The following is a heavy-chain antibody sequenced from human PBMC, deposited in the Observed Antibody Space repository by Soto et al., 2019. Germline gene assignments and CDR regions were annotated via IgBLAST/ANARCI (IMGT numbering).Heavy chain of an antibody. J-gene: IGHJ4*02. V-gene: IGHV3-23*01. CDR1: GFTFSTYA. CDR3: AKDRNYPRDQFHY. D-gene: IGHD1-7*01. CDR2: ISANGQGI. Sequence: VGSLRLACAASGFTFSTYALSWVRQAPGKGLEWVSAISANGQGIYYADSVRGRFTISRDNSKNTIFLHMDSLRAEDTAVYYCAKDRNYPRDQFHYWGQGTLVTVSS.